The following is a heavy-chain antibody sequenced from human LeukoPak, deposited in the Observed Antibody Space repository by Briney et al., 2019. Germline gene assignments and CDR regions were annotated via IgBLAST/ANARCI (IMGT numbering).Heavy chain of an antibody. CDR2: ISSSSSYI. CDR1: GFTFSSYS. D-gene: IGHD4-17*01. CDR3: ARDVYGDYVPYYFDY. J-gene: IGHJ4*02. Sequence: AGSLRLSCAASGFTFSSYSMNWVRQAPGKGLEWVSSISSSSSYIYYADSVKGRFTISRDNAKNSLYLQMNSLRAEDTAVYYGARDVYGDYVPYYFDYWGQGTLVTVSS. V-gene: IGHV3-21*01.